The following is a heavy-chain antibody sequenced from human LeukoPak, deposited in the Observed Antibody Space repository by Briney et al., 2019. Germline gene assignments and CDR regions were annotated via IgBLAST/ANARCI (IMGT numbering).Heavy chain of an antibody. CDR1: GLAFSSYA. D-gene: IGHD2-21*01. CDR2: ISGSGGST. Sequence: GGSLRLSCAASGLAFSSYAMSWVRQAPGKGLEWVSGISGSGGSTYYADSVKGRFTISRDNSNNTLYLQMNSLRAEDTAVYYCAKVPVTWLVRDYYYMDVWGKGTTVTVSS. V-gene: IGHV3-23*01. CDR3: AKVPVTWLVRDYYYMDV. J-gene: IGHJ6*03.